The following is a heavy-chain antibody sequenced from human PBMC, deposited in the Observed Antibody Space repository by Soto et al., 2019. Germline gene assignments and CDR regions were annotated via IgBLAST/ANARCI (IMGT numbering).Heavy chain of an antibody. J-gene: IGHJ6*03. CDR2: IWYDGSNK. V-gene: IGHV3-33*01. Sequence: PGGSLRLSCAASGLPFSSYGMHWVRQAPGKGLEWVAVIWYDGSNKYYADSVKGRFTISRDNSKNTLYLQMNSLRAEDTAVYYSARGSSSWYRYPYYYYMDVWGKGTTVTVSS. CDR3: ARGSSSWYRYPYYYYMDV. D-gene: IGHD6-13*01. CDR1: GLPFSSYG.